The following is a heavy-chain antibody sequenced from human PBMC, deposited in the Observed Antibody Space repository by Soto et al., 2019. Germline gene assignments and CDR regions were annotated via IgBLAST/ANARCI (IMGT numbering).Heavy chain of an antibody. CDR3: AREGGYDSPHGC. CDR1: GGSISSGGYS. D-gene: IGHD5-12*01. Sequence: SETLSLTCAVSGGSISSGGYSWSWIRQPPGKGLEWIGYIYHSGSTYYNPSLKSRVTISVDRSKNQFSLKLSSVTAADTAVYYCAREGGYDSPHGCWGQGTLVTVSS. J-gene: IGHJ4*02. CDR2: IYHSGST. V-gene: IGHV4-30-2*01.